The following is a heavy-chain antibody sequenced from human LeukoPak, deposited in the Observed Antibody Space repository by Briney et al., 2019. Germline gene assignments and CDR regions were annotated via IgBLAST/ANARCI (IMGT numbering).Heavy chain of an antibody. CDR3: PRDLGSHGFDP. J-gene: IGHJ5*02. CDR2: ISSSGSTI. V-gene: IGHV3-11*01. CDR1: GFTFSDYH. Sequence: GGSLRLSCAVSGFTFSDYHMSWIRQAPGKGLEWISYISSSGSTIYYADSVEGRFTISRDNAKNSLYLQMNSLRAEDTAVYYCPRDLGSHGFDPWGQGTLVTVSS. D-gene: IGHD3-10*01.